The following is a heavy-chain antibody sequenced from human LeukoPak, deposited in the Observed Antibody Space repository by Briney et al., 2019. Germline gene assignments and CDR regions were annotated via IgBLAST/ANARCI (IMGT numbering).Heavy chain of an antibody. Sequence: SETLSLTCAVYGGSFSGYYWSWIRQPPGKGLEWIGEINHSGSTNYNLSLKSRVTISVDTSKNQSSLKLSSVTAADTAVYYCASGYYGSGSRPALLYYYYGMGVWGQGTTVTVSS. J-gene: IGHJ6*02. CDR2: INHSGST. V-gene: IGHV4-34*01. D-gene: IGHD3-10*01. CDR1: GGSFSGYY. CDR3: ASGYYGSGSRPALLYYYYGMGV.